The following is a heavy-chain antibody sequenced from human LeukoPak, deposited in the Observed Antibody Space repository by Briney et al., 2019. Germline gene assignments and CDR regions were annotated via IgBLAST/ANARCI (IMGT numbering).Heavy chain of an antibody. CDR1: GDSISSGGYY. J-gene: IGHJ4*02. CDR2: IYYSGST. CDR3: ARAGYYYGSGSYYNTPHFDY. V-gene: IGHV4-61*08. Sequence: PSQTLSLTCTVSGDSISSGGYYWSWIRQPPGKGLEYVGYIYYSGSTYYNPSLKSRVTISVDTSKNQFSLKLSSVTAADTAVYYCARAGYYYGSGSYYNTPHFDYWGQGTLVTVSS. D-gene: IGHD3-10*01.